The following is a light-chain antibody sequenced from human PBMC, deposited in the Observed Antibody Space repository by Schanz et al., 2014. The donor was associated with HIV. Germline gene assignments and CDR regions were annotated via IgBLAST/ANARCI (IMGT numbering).Light chain of an antibody. CDR1: SSNIGAGYD. Sequence: QSVLTQPPSVSGAPGQRVTISCAGSSSNIGAGYDVHWYHHLPGSAPKLLISGNNNRPSGVPDRFSGSKSGTSASLAITGLQAEDEADYYCQSYDSGLSGIRFGGGTKLTVL. CDR3: QSYDSGLSGIR. CDR2: GNN. J-gene: IGLJ2*01. V-gene: IGLV1-40*01.